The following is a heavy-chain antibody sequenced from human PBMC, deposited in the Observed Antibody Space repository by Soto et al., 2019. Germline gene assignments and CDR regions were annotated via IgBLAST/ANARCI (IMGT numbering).Heavy chain of an antibody. Sequence: PGGSLRLSCAASGFTVSSNYMSWVRQAPGKGMEWVSVIYSGGSTYYADSVKGRFTISRDNSKNTLYLQMNSLRAEDTAEYYCARERASSGYYAFDIWGQGTMVTVSS. CDR3: ARERASSGYYAFDI. J-gene: IGHJ3*02. CDR2: IYSGGST. CDR1: GFTVSSNY. V-gene: IGHV3-53*01. D-gene: IGHD3-22*01.